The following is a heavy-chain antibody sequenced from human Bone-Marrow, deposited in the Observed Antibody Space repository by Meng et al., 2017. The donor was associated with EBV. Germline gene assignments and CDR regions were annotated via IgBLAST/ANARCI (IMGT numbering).Heavy chain of an antibody. D-gene: IGHD3-22*01. V-gene: IGHV4-39*07. Sequence: QLRVRESGPALVKPPGTPSLTCTFCGGSISSSSYYWGGIRQPPGKGLEWIGSIYYSGSTYYNPSLKSRVTISVDTSKNQFSLKLSSVTAADTAVYYCARATYYYDSSGYSHALDYWGQGTLVTVFS. J-gene: IGHJ4*02. CDR2: IYYSGST. CDR3: ARATYYYDSSGYSHALDY. CDR1: GGSISSSSYY.